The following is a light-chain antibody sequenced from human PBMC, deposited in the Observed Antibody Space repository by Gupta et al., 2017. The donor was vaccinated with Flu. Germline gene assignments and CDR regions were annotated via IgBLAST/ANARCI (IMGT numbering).Light chain of an antibody. J-gene: IGKJ1*01. V-gene: IGKV3D-15*01. CDR2: GVS. CDR3: LQYNDWPRS. Sequence: EVVLTQSPATLSVSPGERATLSCRASQSIGNNLAWYQQRVGQAPRLLIYGVSIRATGIPDRFSGSGSETEFTLTVSSLQSEDFALYHCLQYNDWPRSFGQGTRVEIK. CDR1: QSIGNN.